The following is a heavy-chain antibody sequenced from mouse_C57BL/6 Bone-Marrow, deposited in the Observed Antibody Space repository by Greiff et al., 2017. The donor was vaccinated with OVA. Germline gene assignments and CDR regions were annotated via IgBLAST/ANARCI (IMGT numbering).Heavy chain of an antibody. V-gene: IGHV1-81*01. J-gene: IGHJ3*01. CDR2: IYPRSGNT. D-gene: IGHD2-4*01. Sequence: QVQLKQSGAELARPGASVKLSCKASGYTFTSYGISWVKQRTGQGLEWIGEIYPRSGNTYYNEKFKGKATLTADKSSSTAYMELRSLTSEDSAVYFRANDYDWFAYWGQGTLVTVSA. CDR3: ANDYDWFAY. CDR1: GYTFTSYG.